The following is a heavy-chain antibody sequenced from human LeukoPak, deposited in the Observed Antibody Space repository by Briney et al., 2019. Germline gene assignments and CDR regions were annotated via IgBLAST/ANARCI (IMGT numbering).Heavy chain of an antibody. CDR3: AKRDYSSGWYAPDY. Sequence: GGSLRLSCAASGFTFSSYAMSWVRQAPGKGLEWVSAISGSGGSTYYADSVKGRFTISRDNSKNMLYLQMNSLRAEDTAVYYCAKRDYSSGWYAPDYWGQGTLVTVSS. CDR2: ISGSGGST. J-gene: IGHJ4*02. V-gene: IGHV3-23*01. CDR1: GFTFSSYA. D-gene: IGHD6-19*01.